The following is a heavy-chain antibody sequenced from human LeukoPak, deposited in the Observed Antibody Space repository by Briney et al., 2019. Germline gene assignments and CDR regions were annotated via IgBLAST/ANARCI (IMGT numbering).Heavy chain of an antibody. V-gene: IGHV1-18*01. CDR1: GYTFTSYG. Sequence: GASVKVSCKASGYTFTSYGIGWVRQAPGQGLEWMGWISAYNGNTNYAQKLQGRVTMTTDTSTSTAYMELRSLRSDDTAVYYCAREVFDEGATTYNWFDPWGQGTLVTVSS. CDR3: AREVFDEGATTYNWFDP. CDR2: ISAYNGNT. J-gene: IGHJ5*02. D-gene: IGHD1-26*01.